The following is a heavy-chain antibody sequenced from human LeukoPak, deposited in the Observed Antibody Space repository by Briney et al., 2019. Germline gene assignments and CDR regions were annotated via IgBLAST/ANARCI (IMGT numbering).Heavy chain of an antibody. CDR3: AKVGYYYDSSGYEYYFDY. V-gene: IGHV3-9*01. CDR2: ISWNSGSI. CDR1: GFTFDDYA. D-gene: IGHD3-22*01. Sequence: GGSLRLSRAASGFTFDDYAMHRVRQAPGKGLEWVSGISWNSGSIGYADSVKGRFTISRDNAKNSLYLQMNSLRAEDTALYYCAKVGYYYDSSGYEYYFDYWGQGTLVTVSS. J-gene: IGHJ4*02.